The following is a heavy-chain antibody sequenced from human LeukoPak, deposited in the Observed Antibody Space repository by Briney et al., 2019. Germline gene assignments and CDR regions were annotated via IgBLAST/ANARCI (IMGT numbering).Heavy chain of an antibody. CDR1: GFTFSGYW. J-gene: IGHJ4*02. Sequence: GGSLRLSCAASGFTFSGYWMTWVRQAPGKGLEWVANIKQDGSEKYYMDSVKGRFTISRDNAKNTLYLQMNSLSAEDTAVYYCARLIGSVDTAVDYWGQGTLVTVSS. D-gene: IGHD5-18*01. CDR2: IKQDGSEK. CDR3: ARLIGSVDTAVDY. V-gene: IGHV3-7*05.